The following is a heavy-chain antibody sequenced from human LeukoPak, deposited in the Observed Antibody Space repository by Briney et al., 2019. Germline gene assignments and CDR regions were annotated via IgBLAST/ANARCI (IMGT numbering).Heavy chain of an antibody. D-gene: IGHD3-9*01. V-gene: IGHV3-30*18. J-gene: IGHJ4*02. CDR3: AKDGARYLLTYYFEY. CDR1: GFTFSSHD. Sequence: GEPLRLSCAASGFTFSSHDMHWVRQAPGKGLEWVAAISYDGSKQLYADSVKGRFTISRDNSKNTLNLQMNSLRDEDTAVYYCAKDGARYLLTYYFEYWGQGTLVTVSS. CDR2: ISYDGSKQ.